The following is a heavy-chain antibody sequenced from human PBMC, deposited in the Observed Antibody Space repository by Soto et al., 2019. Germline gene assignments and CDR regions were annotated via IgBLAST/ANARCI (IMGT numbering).Heavy chain of an antibody. CDR2: INPNSGNT. V-gene: IGHV1-18*04. Sequence: ASVKVSCKASGYTFTSYGIRWVRQAPGQGLEWMGIINPNSGNTSYAQKFQGRVTMTTDTSTSTAYMELRSLRSDDTAVYYCARDTSLVHWLYGVSLGYLGQGTL. J-gene: IGHJ4*01. CDR1: GYTFTSYG. CDR3: ARDTSLVHWLYGVSLGY. D-gene: IGHD3-9*01.